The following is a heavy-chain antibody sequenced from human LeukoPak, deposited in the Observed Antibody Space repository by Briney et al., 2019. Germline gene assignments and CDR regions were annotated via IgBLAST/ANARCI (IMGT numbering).Heavy chain of an antibody. CDR3: VRHAGRAGGQ. Sequence: KSGGSLRLSCAASGFNFGGHYMSWVRQAPGEGPEWISYISANGDDIAYADSVKGRFTISRDNAKNSLRLQMNSLRVEDTAVYHCVRHAGRAGGQWGQGTLIAVSS. V-gene: IGHV3-11*01. CDR2: ISANGDDI. D-gene: IGHD3-10*01. CDR1: GFNFGGHY. J-gene: IGHJ4*02.